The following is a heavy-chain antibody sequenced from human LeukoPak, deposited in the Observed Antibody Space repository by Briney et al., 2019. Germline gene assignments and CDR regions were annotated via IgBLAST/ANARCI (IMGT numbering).Heavy chain of an antibody. Sequence: GGSLRPSCAASGFTFSNYWMYWVRQAPGKGLVWVSRVDSDGGRTTYADSVKGRFTMSRDNAKNTLYLQMTNLRAEDTAVYYCARVHYYYYMDVWGKGTTVTVSS. J-gene: IGHJ6*03. CDR3: ARVHYYYYMDV. V-gene: IGHV3-74*01. CDR2: VDSDGGRT. CDR1: GFTFSNYW.